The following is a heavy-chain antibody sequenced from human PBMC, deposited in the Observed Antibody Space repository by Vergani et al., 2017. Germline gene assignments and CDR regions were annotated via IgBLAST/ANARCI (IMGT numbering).Heavy chain of an antibody. CDR1: GGSISSYY. J-gene: IGHJ4*02. D-gene: IGHD5-24*01. CDR3: ARDEKGMARFDY. V-gene: IGHV4-59*01. Sequence: QLQLQESGPGLVKPSETLSLTCTVSGGSISSYYWSWIRQPPGKGLEWIGYIYYSGSTNYNPSLKSRVTISVDTSKNQFSLKLSPVTAADTAVYYCARDEKGMARFDYWGQGTLVTVSS. CDR2: IYYSGST.